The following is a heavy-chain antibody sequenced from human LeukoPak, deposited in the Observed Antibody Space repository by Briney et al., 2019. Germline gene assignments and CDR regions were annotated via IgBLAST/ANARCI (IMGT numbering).Heavy chain of an antibody. CDR3: ARSSGTSCFS. Sequence: GGSLRLSCAASGFTLSSYWMHWVRQAPGKGLVWVSRINSDGSYTSYADFVKGRFTVSRDNAKNTLYLQMNSLRAEDTAVYYCARSSGTSCFSWGQGTLVTVSS. CDR1: GFTLSSYW. V-gene: IGHV3-74*01. J-gene: IGHJ5*02. D-gene: IGHD2-2*01. CDR2: INSDGSYT.